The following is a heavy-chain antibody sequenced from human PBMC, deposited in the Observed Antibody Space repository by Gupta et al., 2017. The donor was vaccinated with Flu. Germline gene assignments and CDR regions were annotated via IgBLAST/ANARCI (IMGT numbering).Heavy chain of an antibody. CDR2: INPNGGST. CDR1: GYTFTDYY. CDR3: ARGMPGYTFGYNYFEY. D-gene: IGHD5-18*01. V-gene: IGHV1-46*01. Sequence: AEVKKPGASVKLSCKASGYTFTDYYLHWVRQAPGQGLQWMGIINPNGGSTNYAQKFQGRVAMTTDTSTTTVYMELSSLRSEDTAVYYCARGMPGYTFGYNYFEYWGQGALVTVSS. J-gene: IGHJ4*02.